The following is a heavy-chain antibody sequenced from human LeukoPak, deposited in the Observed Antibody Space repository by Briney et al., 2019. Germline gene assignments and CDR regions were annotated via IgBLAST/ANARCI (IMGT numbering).Heavy chain of an antibody. CDR1: GYTFSNYG. Sequence: ASVKVSCKASGYTFSNYGITWVRQAPGQGLEWMGWISRYNGNTNFAQKLQGRVSMTADTSTYTSDMELRSLRSDDTAVYYCARIMGDSSGYYPLPFHYWRQGALVIVSS. CDR2: ISRYNGNT. J-gene: IGHJ4*02. D-gene: IGHD3-22*01. V-gene: IGHV1-18*01. CDR3: ARIMGDSSGYYPLPFHY.